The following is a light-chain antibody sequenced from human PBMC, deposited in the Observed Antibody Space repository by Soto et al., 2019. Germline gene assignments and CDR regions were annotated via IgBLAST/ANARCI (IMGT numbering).Light chain of an antibody. CDR3: QQYCSSRRT. V-gene: IGKV3-20*01. J-gene: IGKJ1*01. Sequence: DIVLTQSPGTLSSSPGERATLSCRASQIVSSCYLSCYQQKYREDPRLLIYGASSSAAGIPHRCSGSGSATDVSPPTSRLQHDGVAVYYYQQYCSSRRTFGQVTNVDI. CDR2: GAS. CDR1: QIVSSCY.